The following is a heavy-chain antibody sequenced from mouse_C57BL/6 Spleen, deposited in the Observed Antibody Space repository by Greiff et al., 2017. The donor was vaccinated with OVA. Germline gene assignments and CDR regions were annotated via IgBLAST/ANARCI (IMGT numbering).Heavy chain of an antibody. CDR1: GYSITSGYY. J-gene: IGHJ2*01. Sequence: VQLKESGPGLVKPSQSLSLTCSVTGYSITSGYYWNWIRQFPGNKLEWMGYISYDGSNNYNPSLKNRISITRDTSKNQFFLKLNSVTTEDTATYYCARGGLLRYWGQGTTLTVSS. D-gene: IGHD1-1*01. V-gene: IGHV3-6*01. CDR2: ISYDGSN. CDR3: ARGGLLRY.